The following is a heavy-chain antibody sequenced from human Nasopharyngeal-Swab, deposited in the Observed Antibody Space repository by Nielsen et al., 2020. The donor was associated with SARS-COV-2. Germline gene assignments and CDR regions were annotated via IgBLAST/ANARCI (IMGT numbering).Heavy chain of an antibody. CDR2: ISYDGSNK. CDR3: VRDYTVNYYGLSTDYYAPLDS. CDR1: GFTFSSYG. J-gene: IGHJ4*02. Sequence: GESLKISCAASGFTFSSYGMHWVRQAPGKGLEWVAVISYDGSNKYYADSVKGRFTISRDNSKNTLYLQMNSLSAEDTAVYYCVRDYTVNYYGLSTDYYAPLDSWGQGTLVTVSS. D-gene: IGHD3-9*01. V-gene: IGHV3-30*03.